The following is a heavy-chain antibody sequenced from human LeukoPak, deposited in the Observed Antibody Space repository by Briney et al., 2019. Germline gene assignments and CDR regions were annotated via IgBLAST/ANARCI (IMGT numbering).Heavy chain of an antibody. CDR1: GFTFSSFA. Sequence: GGSLRLSCKASGFTFSSFAMSWVRQAPGKGLEWVSVIYSGGSTYYADSVKGRFTISRDNSKNTLYLQMNSLRAEDTAVYYCARGGGYNYGDAFDIWGQGTMVTVSS. CDR2: IYSGGST. V-gene: IGHV3-66*01. CDR3: ARGGGYNYGDAFDI. D-gene: IGHD5-12*01. J-gene: IGHJ3*02.